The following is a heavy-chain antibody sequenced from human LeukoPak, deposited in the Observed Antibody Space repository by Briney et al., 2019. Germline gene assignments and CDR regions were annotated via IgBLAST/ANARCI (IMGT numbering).Heavy chain of an antibody. CDR3: ARGANEDGSY. V-gene: IGHV3-21*01. CDR1: GFTFSSYS. Sequence: KSGGSLRLSCAASGFTFSSYSMNWVRQAPGKGLEWVSSISSSSSYIYYADSVKGRFTISRDNAKNSLYLQMNSLRAEDAAVYYCARGANEDGSYWGQGTLVTVSS. CDR2: ISSSSSYI. D-gene: IGHD1-1*01. J-gene: IGHJ4*02.